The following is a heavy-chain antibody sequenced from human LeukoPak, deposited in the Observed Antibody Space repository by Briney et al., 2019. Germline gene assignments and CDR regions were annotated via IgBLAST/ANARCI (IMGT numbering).Heavy chain of an antibody. CDR3: ARGVVPGASDAFDI. CDR2: IYHSGST. Sequence: SETLSLTCTVSGGSISSGGYYWSWIRQPPGKGLEWIGYIYHSGSTYYNPSLKSRVTISVDTSKNQFSLKLSSVTAADTAVYYCARGVVPGASDAFDIWGQGTMVTVSS. D-gene: IGHD2-2*01. J-gene: IGHJ3*02. CDR1: GGSISSGGYY. V-gene: IGHV4-30-2*01.